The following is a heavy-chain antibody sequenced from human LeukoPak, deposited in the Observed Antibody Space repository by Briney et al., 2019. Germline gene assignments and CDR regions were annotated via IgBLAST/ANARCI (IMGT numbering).Heavy chain of an antibody. Sequence: SETLSLTCTVSGASVSSASYWSWIRQPPGKGVEWIAHIYNGVNTNYNPSLKSRVTISVDTSKNQFSLRLNSVTAADTAVYYCARETKARRGNWFDPWGQGTLVTVSS. CDR3: ARETKARRGNWFDP. D-gene: IGHD6-6*01. V-gene: IGHV4-61*01. CDR1: GASVSSASY. CDR2: IYNGVNT. J-gene: IGHJ5*02.